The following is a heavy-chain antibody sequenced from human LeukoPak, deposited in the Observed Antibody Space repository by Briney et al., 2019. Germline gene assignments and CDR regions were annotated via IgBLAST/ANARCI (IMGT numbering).Heavy chain of an antibody. J-gene: IGHJ4*02. CDR2: ISDSSGKT. CDR3: AKDHTLWSGAYYFDY. CDR1: GFTFSMYA. V-gene: IGHV3-23*01. D-gene: IGHD3/OR15-3a*01. Sequence: PGASLRLSCAASGFTFSMYAMSWVRQAPGKGLEWVSGISDSSGKTYYADSVKGRFTISRDNSKNTLYLQMNSLRAEDTATYYCAKDHTLWSGAYYFDYWGQGALATVSS.